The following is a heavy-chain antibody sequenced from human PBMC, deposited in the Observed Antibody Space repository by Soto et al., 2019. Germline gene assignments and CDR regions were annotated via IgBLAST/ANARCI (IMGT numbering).Heavy chain of an antibody. D-gene: IGHD6-19*01. Sequence: QVQLVESGGGVVQPGRSLRLSCAASGFTFSSYAMHWVRQAPGKGLEWVAVISYDGSNKYYADSVKGRFTISRDNSKNTLYLQMNSLRAEDTAVYYCVRGIAVAKTYYFDYWGQGTLVTVSS. CDR1: GFTFSSYA. V-gene: IGHV3-30-3*01. J-gene: IGHJ4*02. CDR3: VRGIAVAKTYYFDY. CDR2: ISYDGSNK.